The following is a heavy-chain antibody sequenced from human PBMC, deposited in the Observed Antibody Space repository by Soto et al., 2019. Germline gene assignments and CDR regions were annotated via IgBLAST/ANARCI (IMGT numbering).Heavy chain of an antibody. CDR2: IIPFFGTT. Sequence: QVHLVQSGAEVKKPGSSVKVSCKDTRGTFRNFVIDWLRQAPGQGPEWMGGIIPFFGTTNYAQKFQGRLTLPADESTTPAYMEPDRPTSEYTAIYYWARLLSDYAQNNWFGPWGEGTAITVSS. CDR3: ARLLSDYAQNNWFGP. V-gene: IGHV1-69*01. D-gene: IGHD4-17*01. J-gene: IGHJ5*02. CDR1: RGTFRNFV.